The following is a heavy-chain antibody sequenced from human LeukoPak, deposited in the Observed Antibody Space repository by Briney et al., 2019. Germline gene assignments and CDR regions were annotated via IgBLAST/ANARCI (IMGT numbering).Heavy chain of an antibody. CDR2: IIPIFGTA. Sequence: SVKVSCKASGGSFSSYAISWVRQAPGQGLEWMGGIIPIFGTANYAQKFQGRVTITADESTSTAYIELSSLRSEDTAVYYCASGYCSGGSCYSFDYWGQGTVVTVSS. V-gene: IGHV1-69*01. CDR1: GGSFSSYA. J-gene: IGHJ4*02. CDR3: ASGYCSGGSCYSFDY. D-gene: IGHD2-15*01.